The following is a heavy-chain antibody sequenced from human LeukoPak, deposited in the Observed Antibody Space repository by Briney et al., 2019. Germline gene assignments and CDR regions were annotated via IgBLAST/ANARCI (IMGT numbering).Heavy chain of an antibody. CDR3: ARLAAAYYYYYYGMDV. Sequence: GGSLRLSCAASGFTFSSYSMNWVRQAPGKGLEWVSVIYSGGSTYYADSVKGRFTISRDNSKNTLYLQMNSLRAEDTAVYYCARLAAAYYYYYYGMDVWGQGTTVTVSS. V-gene: IGHV3-66*01. J-gene: IGHJ6*02. CDR2: IYSGGST. D-gene: IGHD6-13*01. CDR1: GFTFSSYS.